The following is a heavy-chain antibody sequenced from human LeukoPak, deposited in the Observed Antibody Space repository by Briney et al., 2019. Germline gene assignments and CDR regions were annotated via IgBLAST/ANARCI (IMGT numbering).Heavy chain of an antibody. CDR1: GYTFTSYD. CDR2: INPNSGGT. Sequence: EASVKVSCKASGYTFTSYDINWVRQATGQRLEWMGWINPNSGGTNYAQKFQGRVTMTRDTSISTAYMELSRLRSDDTAVYYCARALTMIVVAPWGFDYWGQGTLVTVSS. V-gene: IGHV1-2*02. D-gene: IGHD3-22*01. CDR3: ARALTMIVVAPWGFDY. J-gene: IGHJ4*02.